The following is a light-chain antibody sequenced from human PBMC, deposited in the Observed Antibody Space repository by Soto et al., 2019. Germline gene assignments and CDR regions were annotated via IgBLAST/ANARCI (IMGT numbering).Light chain of an antibody. V-gene: IGKV1-5*01. J-gene: IGKJ4*01. CDR2: DAS. CDR1: QSFSTW. Sequence: DIQMTQSPSTLSSSVGDRFTITFRASQSFSTWLAWYQQKPGKAPKLLIYDASSLASGVPSRFSGSGSGTEFTLTISSLQPEDFATYYCQQADSFPLTFGGGTKVDIK. CDR3: QQADSFPLT.